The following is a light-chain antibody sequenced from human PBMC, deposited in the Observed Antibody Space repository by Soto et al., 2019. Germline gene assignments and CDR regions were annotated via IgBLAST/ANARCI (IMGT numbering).Light chain of an antibody. J-gene: IGLJ1*01. CDR2: EVS. V-gene: IGLV2-14*01. CDR3: SSYSTTNILV. CDR1: SIDVGDNNY. Sequence: QSALAQPASVSGSPGQSITISCSGSSIDVGDNNYVSWYQHHPGKAPKLIIYEVSNRPSGVSNRFSGSSSDNTASLTISGLLPDDEADYYCSSYSTTNILVFGSGTKV.